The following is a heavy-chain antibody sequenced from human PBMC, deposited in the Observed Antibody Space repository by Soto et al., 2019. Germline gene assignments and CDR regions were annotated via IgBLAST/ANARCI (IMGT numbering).Heavy chain of an antibody. J-gene: IGHJ4*02. CDR2: IKQDGSEK. D-gene: IGHD6-19*01. V-gene: IGHV3-7*05. CDR3: AREELGFSSGWYYFDY. CDR1: GFTFSSYW. Sequence: EVQLVESGGGLVQPGGSLRLSCAASGFTFSSYWMSWVRQAPGKGLEWVANIKQDGSEKYYMDSVKGRFTISRDNTKNSLYLYMNSLRAEDTAVYYCAREELGFSSGWYYFDYWGQGTLFTVSS.